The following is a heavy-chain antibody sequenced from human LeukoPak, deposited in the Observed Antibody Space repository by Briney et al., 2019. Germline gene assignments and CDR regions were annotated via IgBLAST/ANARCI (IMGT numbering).Heavy chain of an antibody. CDR2: ISAYNGNT. Sequence: ASVKVSCKASGYTFTSYGISWVRQAPGQGLEWMGWISAYNGNTNYAQKLQGRVTMTTDTSTSTAYMELRSLRSDDTAVYYCARFLNSSSWSMYYYYYGMDVWGQGTTVTVSS. V-gene: IGHV1-18*04. CDR1: GYTFTSYG. D-gene: IGHD6-13*01. J-gene: IGHJ6*02. CDR3: ARFLNSSSWSMYYYYYGMDV.